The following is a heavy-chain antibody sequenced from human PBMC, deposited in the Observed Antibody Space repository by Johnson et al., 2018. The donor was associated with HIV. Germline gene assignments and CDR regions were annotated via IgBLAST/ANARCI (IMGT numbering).Heavy chain of an antibody. Sequence: VLLVESGGGLVQPGGSLRLSCAASGFSVRTNYMSWVRQAPGKGLEWVTVIYSDGTTSFAQSVKGRFSISRDVSKNIIYLQMTSLRTEDTAYYYCARDRHGGYDAFDLWGQETKVTSSS. J-gene: IGHJ3*01. V-gene: IGHV3-53*01. CDR2: IYSDGTT. D-gene: IGHD3-16*01. CDR3: ARDRHGGYDAFDL. CDR1: GFSVRTNY.